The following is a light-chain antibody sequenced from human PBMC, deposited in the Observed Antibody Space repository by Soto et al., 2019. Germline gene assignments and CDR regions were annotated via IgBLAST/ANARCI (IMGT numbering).Light chain of an antibody. V-gene: IGKV3-11*01. CDR2: DAS. CDR1: QSVSSY. CDR3: QQRSKWPRT. Sequence: EIVLTQSPATLSLSPGERATLSCRASQSVSSYLAWYQQKPGQAPTLLIYDASNRATGIPARFSGSGSGTDFTLTISSLVPEDFAVYYWQQRSKWPRTFGPGTKVDIK. J-gene: IGKJ3*01.